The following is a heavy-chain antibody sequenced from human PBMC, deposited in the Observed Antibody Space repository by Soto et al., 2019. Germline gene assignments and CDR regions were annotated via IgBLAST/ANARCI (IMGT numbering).Heavy chain of an antibody. V-gene: IGHV3-23*01. J-gene: IGHJ4*02. CDR1: GFTFSNYG. Sequence: EVQLLESGGGVIQPGGSLRLSCVTSGFTFSNYGMNWVRQAPGKGLEWVSVIKDSGGGKDYADSVKGRFTISRDNSKNTSYLQLSSLRADDTAVDYCAKDHYGDSNHFYFWGQGSLVAVSS. CDR3: AKDHYGDSNHFYF. CDR2: IKDSGGGK. D-gene: IGHD2-21*02.